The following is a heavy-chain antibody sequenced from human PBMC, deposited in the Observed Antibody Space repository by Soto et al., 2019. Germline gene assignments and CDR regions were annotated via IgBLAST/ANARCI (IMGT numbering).Heavy chain of an antibody. D-gene: IGHD3-22*01. V-gene: IGHV6-1*01. CDR2: TYYRSKWYN. Sequence: PQCLSVTCAISGDSVSSNSAAWDWIRKSPSRGLEWLGSTYYRSKWYNDYAVSVKSRITINPDTSKNQFSLPLNSVTPEDTAVYYCARAPTYSYDSSGSQPFDYWGQGTLVTVSS. CDR1: GDSVSSNSAA. J-gene: IGHJ4*02. CDR3: ARAPTYSYDSSGSQPFDY.